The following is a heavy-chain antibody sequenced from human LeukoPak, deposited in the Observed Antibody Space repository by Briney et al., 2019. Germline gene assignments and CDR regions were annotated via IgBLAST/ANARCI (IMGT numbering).Heavy chain of an antibody. D-gene: IGHD3-22*01. V-gene: IGHV4-34*01. CDR3: ASTSMYYYDSSGYYLAHRNDFDY. Sequence: SETLSLTCAVYGGSFSGYYWSWIRQPPGKGLEWIGEINHSGSTNYNPSLKSRVTISVDTSKNQFSLKLSSVTAADTAVYYCASTSMYYYDSSGYYLAHRNDFDYWGQGTLVTVSS. CDR2: INHSGST. CDR1: GGSFSGYY. J-gene: IGHJ4*02.